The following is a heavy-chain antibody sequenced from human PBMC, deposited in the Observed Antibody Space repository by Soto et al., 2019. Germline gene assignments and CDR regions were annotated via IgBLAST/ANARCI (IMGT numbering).Heavy chain of an antibody. CDR1: GYDFTTYG. J-gene: IGHJ4*02. V-gene: IGHV1-18*01. CDR2: ISAHNGNT. D-gene: IGHD1-1*01. CDR3: ARGRYVDY. Sequence: QVHLVQSGAEVKKPGASVKVACKGSGYDFTTYGITWVRQAPGQGLEWMAWISAHNGNTDYAQKLQGSVTVTRDTATSTAYMELRSLRSDDTAVYYCARGRYVDYWGQVALVTVSS.